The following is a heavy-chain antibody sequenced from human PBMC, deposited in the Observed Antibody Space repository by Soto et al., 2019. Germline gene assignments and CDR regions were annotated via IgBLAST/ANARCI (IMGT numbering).Heavy chain of an antibody. CDR2: ISYDGSNK. Sequence: QVQLVESGGGVVQPGRSLRLSCAASGFTFSSYAMHWVRQAPGKGLEWVAVISYDGSNKYYADSVKGRFTISRDNSKNTXYXXRNSLGADDTAGYYCARGQYYDSRANILTVWYFDLWGRGTPVTVSS. V-gene: IGHV3-30-3*01. J-gene: IGHJ2*01. D-gene: IGHD3-22*01. CDR1: GFTFSSYA. CDR3: ARGQYYDSRANILTVWYFDL.